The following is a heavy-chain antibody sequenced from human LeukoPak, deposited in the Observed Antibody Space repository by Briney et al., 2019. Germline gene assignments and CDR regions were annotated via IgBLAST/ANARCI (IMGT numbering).Heavy chain of an antibody. CDR2: IYYSGNT. CDR1: GGSISSYY. D-gene: IGHD2-15*01. J-gene: IGHJ5*02. CDR3: AKSISGGTWNWFDP. V-gene: IGHV4-59*01. Sequence: PSETLSLTCTVSGGSISSYYWTWIRQPPGKGLEWIGYIYYSGNTNYNPSLKTRVTISVDTSKNQFSLRLNSVTTADTAIYYCAKSISGGTWNWFDPWGQGNLVTVSS.